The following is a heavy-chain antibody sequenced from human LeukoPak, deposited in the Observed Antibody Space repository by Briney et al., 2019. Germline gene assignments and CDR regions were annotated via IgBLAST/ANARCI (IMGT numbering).Heavy chain of an antibody. CDR1: GFTFSSYA. V-gene: IGHV3-23*01. Sequence: PGGSLRLSCAASGFTFSSYAMGWVRQAPGKGLEWVSAISGSGGSTYYADSVKGRFTISRDNSKNTLYLQMNSLRAEDTAVYYCAKDDSAYYYDSSGYGHFDYWGQGTLVTVSS. J-gene: IGHJ4*02. CDR2: ISGSGGST. CDR3: AKDDSAYYYDSSGYGHFDY. D-gene: IGHD3-22*01.